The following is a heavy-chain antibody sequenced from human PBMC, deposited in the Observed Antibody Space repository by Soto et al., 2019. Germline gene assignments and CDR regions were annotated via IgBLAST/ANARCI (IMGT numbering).Heavy chain of an antibody. J-gene: IGHJ6*02. D-gene: IGHD3-10*01. V-gene: IGHV3-23*01. Sequence: PGGSLRLSCAASGFTFSSYAMSWVRQAPGKGLEWVSAISGSGGSTYYADSVKGRFTISRDNSKNMLYLQMNSLRAEDTAVYYCAKDGTRELPLSYYYYYGMDVWGQGTTVTVSS. CDR1: GFTFSSYA. CDR3: AKDGTRELPLSYYYYYGMDV. CDR2: ISGSGGST.